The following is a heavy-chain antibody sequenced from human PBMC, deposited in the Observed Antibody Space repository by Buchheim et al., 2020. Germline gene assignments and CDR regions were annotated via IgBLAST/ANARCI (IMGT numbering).Heavy chain of an antibody. D-gene: IGHD6-6*01. CDR3: YYYGVDV. CDR2: ISSSSSPI. J-gene: IGHJ6*02. CDR1: GFTFSSYS. Sequence: EVQLVESGGGLAPPGGSLRLSCAASGFTFSSYSMTLVRQAPGKGLEWVSYISSSSSPIYYADSVKGLFTLSRDNAKNSLYYWARGGPYSSSSSYYDYYYGVDVWGQGTT. V-gene: IGHV3-48*01.